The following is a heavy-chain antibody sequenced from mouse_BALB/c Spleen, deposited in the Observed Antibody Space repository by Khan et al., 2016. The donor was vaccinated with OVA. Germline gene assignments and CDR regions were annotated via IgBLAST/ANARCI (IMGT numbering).Heavy chain of an antibody. CDR3: ARANYGNFAH. CDR1: GFTFSSYT. J-gene: IGHJ3*01. CDR2: ISSGGDNT. D-gene: IGHD2-1*01. V-gene: IGHV5-9*03. Sequence: EVELVESGGGLVKPGGSLKLSCAASGFTFSSYTMSWVRQTPEKRLAWVATISSGGDNTYYPDSVKGRFTISRDKAKNNLYLQMSSRRSEDTAWYYCARANYGNFAHWGQGTLVTVSA.